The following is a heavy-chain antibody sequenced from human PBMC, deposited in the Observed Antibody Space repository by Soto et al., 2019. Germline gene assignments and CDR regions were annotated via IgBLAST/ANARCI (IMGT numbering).Heavy chain of an antibody. D-gene: IGHD1-26*01. CDR3: AKGRYSGTYPTDFDY. Sequence: GGSLRLSCAGSGFTFSSYGIHWVRQAPGKGLEWVALISYDGGNEKYTESVKDRFTISRDDSHNVAYLQMSSLRTEDTAMYYCAKGRYSGTYPTDFDYWGQGSLVTVSS. J-gene: IGHJ4*02. CDR1: GFTFSSYG. CDR2: ISYDGGNE. V-gene: IGHV3-30*18.